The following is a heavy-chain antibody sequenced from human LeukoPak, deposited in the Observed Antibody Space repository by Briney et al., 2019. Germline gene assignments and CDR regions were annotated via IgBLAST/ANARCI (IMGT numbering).Heavy chain of an antibody. CDR1: GFTVSNNY. CDR3: ASWAAAGVKYYYGMDV. V-gene: IGHV3-66*01. D-gene: IGHD6-13*01. Sequence: PGGSLRLSCAASGFTVSNNYMSWVRRAPGRGLEWVSVIYSGDSTNYADSVKGRFTISRDNSKNTLYLQMNSLRVEDTAVYYCASWAAAGVKYYYGMDVWGQGTTVTVSS. J-gene: IGHJ6*02. CDR2: IYSGDST.